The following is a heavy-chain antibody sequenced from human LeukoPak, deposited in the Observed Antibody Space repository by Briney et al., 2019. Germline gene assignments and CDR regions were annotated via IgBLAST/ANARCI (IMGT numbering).Heavy chain of an antibody. J-gene: IGHJ3*01. D-gene: IGHD6-13*01. CDR2: INYSGNT. CDR3: ARAGGYSSSWYEDAFDV. CDR1: GGSIRSGGSY. Sequence: SETLSLSCTVSGGSIRSGGSYWAWLRQHPGKGLEWIGNINYSGNTYYTPSLKSRLTISIDTSKNHFSLKLSSVSAADTAVYFCARAGGYSSSWYEDAFDVWGQGTKVTVSS. V-gene: IGHV4-31*03.